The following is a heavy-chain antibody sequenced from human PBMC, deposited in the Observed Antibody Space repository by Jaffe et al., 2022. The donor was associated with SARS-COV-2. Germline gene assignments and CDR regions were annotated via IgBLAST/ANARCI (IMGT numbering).Heavy chain of an antibody. CDR3: AKGGGVAVVPAAPRGAFDI. CDR1: GFTFSSYA. Sequence: EVQLVESGGGLVQPGGSLRLSCAASGFTFSSYAMSWVRQAPGKGLEWVSAISGSGGSTYYADSVKGRFTISRDNSKNTLYLQMNSLRAEDTAVYYCAKGGGVAVVPAAPRGAFDIWGQGTMVTVSS. CDR2: ISGSGGST. D-gene: IGHD2-2*01. J-gene: IGHJ3*02. V-gene: IGHV3-23*04.